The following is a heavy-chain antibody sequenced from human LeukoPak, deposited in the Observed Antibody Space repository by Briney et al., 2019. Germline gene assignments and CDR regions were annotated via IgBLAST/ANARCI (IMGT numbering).Heavy chain of an antibody. CDR2: ISNNGGYT. V-gene: IGHV3-23*01. CDR1: GFTFSSSA. Sequence: GGALRLSCAASGFTFSSSAMSWVRQAPGKGLEWVSTISNNGGYTYYADSVQGRFTISRDNSKSTLCLQMNSLRAENTAVYYCAKQLGYCSDGSCYFPYWGQGTLVTVSS. J-gene: IGHJ4*02. CDR3: AKQLGYCSDGSCYFPY. D-gene: IGHD2-15*01.